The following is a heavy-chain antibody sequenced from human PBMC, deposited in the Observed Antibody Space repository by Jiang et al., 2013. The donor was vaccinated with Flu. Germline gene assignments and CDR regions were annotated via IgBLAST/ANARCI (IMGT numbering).Heavy chain of an antibody. CDR1: GGSISSSSYY. CDR2: IYYSGST. D-gene: IGHD3-22*01. CDR3: ARRIKSIVVVVDAFDI. Sequence: GPGLVKPSETLSLTCTVSGGSISSSSYYWGWIRQPPGKGLEWIGSIYYSGSTYYNPSLKSRVTISVDTSKNQFSLKLSSVTAADTAVYYCARRIKSIVVVVDAFDIWGQGTMVTVSS. J-gene: IGHJ3*02. V-gene: IGHV4-39*01.